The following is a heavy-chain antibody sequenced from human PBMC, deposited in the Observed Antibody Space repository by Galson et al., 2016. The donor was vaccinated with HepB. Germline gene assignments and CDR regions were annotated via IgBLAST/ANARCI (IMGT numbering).Heavy chain of an antibody. CDR1: GFTVGNNY. CDR2: IYSGGNT. CDR3: ARNPGASTWG. V-gene: IGHV3-66*01. D-gene: IGHD6-13*01. J-gene: IGHJ4*02. Sequence: SLRLSCAASGFTVGNNYMSWVRQAPGKGLEWVSLIYSGGNTLYADPVKGRFSISRDNSNNTLYLQMNSLSAEDAAVYYCARNPGASTWGWGQGTLVTVAS.